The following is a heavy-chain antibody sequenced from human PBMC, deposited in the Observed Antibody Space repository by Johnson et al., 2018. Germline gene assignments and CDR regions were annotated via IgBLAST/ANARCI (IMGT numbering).Heavy chain of an antibody. D-gene: IGHD1-26*01. CDR1: GFTFSGHW. CDR2: IKHVGSIT. Sequence: VQLQESGGGLVQAGGSLRLSCAASGFTFSGHWMHWVRQAPGKGLVWVSRIKHVGSITIYADSVKGRFTISRDNAKNTLYLQMNSLSADDTAVYYCAKERYSNSVLGTDVWGQGTTVTVSS. J-gene: IGHJ6*02. CDR3: AKERYSNSVLGTDV. V-gene: IGHV3-74*01.